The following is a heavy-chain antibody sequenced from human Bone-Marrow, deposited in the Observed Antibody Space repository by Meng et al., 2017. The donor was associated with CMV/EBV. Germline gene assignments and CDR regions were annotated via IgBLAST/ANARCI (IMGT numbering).Heavy chain of an antibody. D-gene: IGHD5-18*01. CDR1: CASFSGYY. CDR3: ARDRRGYSYEH. Sequence: PTCFVRCASFSGYYGSCFIPPPGKELQWIGAINHSGSTNYNPSSKRRVTISADTSKNQFSLQMSSVTAADTAVYYCARDRRGYSYEHWGQGTLVTVSS. J-gene: IGHJ4*02. CDR2: INHSGST. V-gene: IGHV4-34*01.